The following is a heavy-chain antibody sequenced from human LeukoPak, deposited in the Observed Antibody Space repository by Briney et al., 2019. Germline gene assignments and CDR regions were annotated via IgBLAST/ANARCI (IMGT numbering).Heavy chain of an antibody. CDR3: VRDGVGAPPFDY. D-gene: IGHD1-26*01. CDR2: IKGDGSST. V-gene: IGHV3-74*01. CDR1: GFTFSSNW. J-gene: IGHJ4*02. Sequence: GGSLRLSCAASGFTFSSNWMHWVRQAPGKGLVWVSRIKGDGSSTSYADSVKGRFTISRDNAENTLFLQMNSLRAEDTAVYYCVRDGVGAPPFDYWGQGALVTVSS.